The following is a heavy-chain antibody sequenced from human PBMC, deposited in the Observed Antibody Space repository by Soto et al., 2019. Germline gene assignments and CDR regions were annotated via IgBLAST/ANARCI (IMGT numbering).Heavy chain of an antibody. D-gene: IGHD3-10*01. CDR2: INHSGST. CDR3: ARENYGSGSYWDYYYYGMDV. Sequence: AETLSLTCAVYGGSFSGYYWSWIRQPPGKGLEWIGEINHSGSTNYNPSLRSRVTISVDTSKNQFSRKLSSVTAADTAVYHCARENYGSGSYWDYYYYGMDVWGQGTKVTVSS. CDR1: GGSFSGYY. J-gene: IGHJ6*02. V-gene: IGHV4-34*01.